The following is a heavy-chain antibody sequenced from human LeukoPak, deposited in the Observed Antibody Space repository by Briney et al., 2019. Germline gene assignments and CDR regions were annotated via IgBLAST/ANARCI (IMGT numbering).Heavy chain of an antibody. D-gene: IGHD3-10*01. Sequence: GGSLRLSCAASGFTFSSYGMHWVRQAPGKGLEWVAFIRYDGSNKYYADSVKGRFTISRDNSKNTLYLQMNSLRAEDTAVYYCARDDYYGSGSYYNRYYYYYMDVWGKGTTVTVSS. J-gene: IGHJ6*03. CDR2: IRYDGSNK. CDR1: GFTFSSYG. CDR3: ARDDYYGSGSYYNRYYYYYMDV. V-gene: IGHV3-30*02.